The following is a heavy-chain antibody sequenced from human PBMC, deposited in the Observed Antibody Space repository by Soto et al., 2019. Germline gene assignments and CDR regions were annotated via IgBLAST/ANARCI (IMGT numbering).Heavy chain of an antibody. Sequence: SETLSLTCTVSGGSISSSSYYWGWIRQPPGKGLEWIGSIYYSGSTYYNPSLKSRVTISVDTSKNQFSLKLSSVTAADTAVYYFATQGRWDGSSHYYYYYGMDVWGQGTTVTVSS. CDR2: IYYSGST. CDR3: ATQGRWDGSSHYYYYYGMDV. CDR1: GGSISSSSYY. V-gene: IGHV4-39*01. J-gene: IGHJ6*02. D-gene: IGHD1-26*01.